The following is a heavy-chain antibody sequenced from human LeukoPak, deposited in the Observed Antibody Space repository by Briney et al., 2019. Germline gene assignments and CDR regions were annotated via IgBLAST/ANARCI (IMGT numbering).Heavy chain of an antibody. CDR1: GYTFTAYY. Sequence: GASVKVSCKASGYTFTAYYMHWVRQAPGQGLEWMGWINPNSGDTSYAQKFQGRVTMTRDTSISTAYMELSRLRSDDTTVYYCASGGDGYNYYFDYWGQGTLVTVSS. J-gene: IGHJ4*02. V-gene: IGHV1-2*02. CDR2: INPNSGDT. CDR3: ASGGDGYNYYFDY. D-gene: IGHD5-24*01.